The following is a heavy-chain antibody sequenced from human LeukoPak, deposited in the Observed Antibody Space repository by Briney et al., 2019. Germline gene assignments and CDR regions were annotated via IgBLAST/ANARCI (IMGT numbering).Heavy chain of an antibody. CDR2: IGAGGSKT. D-gene: IGHD4-23*01. CDR3: ARDPSRPVVKENAFDI. CDR1: GFTFSSFD. Sequence: GGSLRLSCAASGFTFSSFDMSWVRQAPGKGLEWVSIIGAGGSKTYYADSVKGRFTISRDNSKNTLYLQMNSLRAEDTAVYYCARDPSRPVVKENAFDIWGQGTMVTVSS. J-gene: IGHJ3*02. V-gene: IGHV3-23*01.